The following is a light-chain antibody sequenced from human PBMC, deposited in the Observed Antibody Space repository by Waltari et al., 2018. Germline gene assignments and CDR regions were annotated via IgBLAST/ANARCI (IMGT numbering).Light chain of an antibody. CDR2: WAS. V-gene: IGKV4-1*01. J-gene: IGKJ2*01. CDR1: QNLFYGHNIKNY. Sequence: DVVMTQSPDSLAVPLGERATINCKSSQNLFYGHNIKNYFGWYQHKPGQPPKLLIYWASTRESVFPDRFSGSGSGTDFTLTISSLQAEDVAVYYCQQYYSTPPTFGQGTKLEIK. CDR3: QQYYSTPPT.